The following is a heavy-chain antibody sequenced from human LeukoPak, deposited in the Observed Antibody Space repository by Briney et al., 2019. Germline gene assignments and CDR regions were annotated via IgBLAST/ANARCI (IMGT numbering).Heavy chain of an antibody. CDR2: INPKSGNT. Sequence: ASVKVPCKTCGYTFPGYYIQWVRQAPGQGLEWMGRINPKSGNTNYARKFQGRVTVSRDTSISTTYLELNTLTSDDTAVYYCARGYSGYDLKFDPWGQGTLVTVS. CDR1: GYTFPGYY. D-gene: IGHD5-12*01. CDR3: ARGYSGYDLKFDP. J-gene: IGHJ5*02. V-gene: IGHV1-2*06.